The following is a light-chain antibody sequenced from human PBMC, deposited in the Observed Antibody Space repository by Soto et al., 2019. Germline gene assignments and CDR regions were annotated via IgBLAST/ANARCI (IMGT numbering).Light chain of an antibody. CDR2: DVT. CDR3: SSYTSTSTPVV. Sequence: QSVLTQPASVSGSPGQSITISCTGTSSDVGGYNYVSWYQQHPGKAPKFLIYDVTNRPSGVSNRFSGSKSGNTASLTISGLQAEDEADYYCSSYTSTSTPVVFGGGTKVTVL. CDR1: SSDVGGYNY. V-gene: IGLV2-14*01. J-gene: IGLJ2*01.